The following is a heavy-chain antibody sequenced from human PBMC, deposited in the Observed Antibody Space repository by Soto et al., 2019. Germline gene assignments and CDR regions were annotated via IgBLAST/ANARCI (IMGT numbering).Heavy chain of an antibody. CDR1: GFTFSSYA. CDR3: AISPRIQLWSLSYYGMDV. J-gene: IGHJ6*02. V-gene: IGHV3-23*01. CDR2: ISGSGGST. D-gene: IGHD5-18*01. Sequence: GGSLRLSCAASGFTFSSYAMSWVRQAPGKGLEWVSAISGSGGSTYYADSVKGRFTISRDNSKNTLYLQMNSLRAEDTAVYYCAISPRIQLWSLSYYGMDVWGQGTRVTVSS.